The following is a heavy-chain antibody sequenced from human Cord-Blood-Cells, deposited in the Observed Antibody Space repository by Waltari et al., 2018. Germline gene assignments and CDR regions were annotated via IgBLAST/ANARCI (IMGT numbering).Heavy chain of an antibody. CDR2: IYYSGST. CDR3: ARQFMITFGGVIGYYYGMDV. Sequence: QLQLQESGPGLVKPSETLSLTCTVSGGSISSSSYYWGWIRQPPGKGLEWIGSIYYSGSTYYNPSLKSRVTISVDTSKNQFSLKLCSVTAADTAVYYCARQFMITFGGVIGYYYGMDVWGQGTTVTVSS. J-gene: IGHJ6*02. V-gene: IGHV4-39*01. CDR1: GGSISSSSYY. D-gene: IGHD3-16*01.